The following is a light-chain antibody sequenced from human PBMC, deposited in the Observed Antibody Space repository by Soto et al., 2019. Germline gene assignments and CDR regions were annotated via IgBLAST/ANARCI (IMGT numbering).Light chain of an antibody. Sequence: EIVMTQSPAILSVSPGERATLSCRASQSVFSNLAWYQQKPGQAPGLLIYGASTRATGITARFSGSGSGTEFTLTISSLQSEDFAVYYCQQYNDWPRTFGQGTKVEIK. CDR3: QQYNDWPRT. CDR1: QSVFSN. V-gene: IGKV3-15*01. J-gene: IGKJ1*01. CDR2: GAS.